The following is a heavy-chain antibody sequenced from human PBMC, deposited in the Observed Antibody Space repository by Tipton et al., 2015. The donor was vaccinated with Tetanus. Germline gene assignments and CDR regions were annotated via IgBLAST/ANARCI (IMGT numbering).Heavy chain of an antibody. D-gene: IGHD1-26*01. J-gene: IGHJ4*02. CDR1: GGSISAYY. V-gene: IGHV4-59*08. Sequence: GLVKPSETLSLTCTVSGGSISAYYWTWIRQPPGKGLEWIGSMHFSGTTTYNPSLKSRVAISVDASKTQFSLKLSSVTAADTAVYYCANHPGAKTQFDYWGQGTLVTVSS. CDR2: MHFSGTT. CDR3: ANHPGAKTQFDY.